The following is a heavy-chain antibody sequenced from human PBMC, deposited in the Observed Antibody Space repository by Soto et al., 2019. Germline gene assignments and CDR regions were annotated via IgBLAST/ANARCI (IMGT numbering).Heavy chain of an antibody. V-gene: IGHV3-33*01. CDR3: ARNLAYTTTKYAVDV. D-gene: IGHD3-16*01. CDR1: GFTFSIYC. Sequence: QVQLVESGGGVVQPGMSLRLSCVAAGFTFSIYCMHWVRQAPGKGLEWVALICDDGSDISYGDSVRGRFTISRDTSKNTLYLQMNSLRADYTAGSDCARNLAYTTTKYAVDVWGQGTKVTVSS. J-gene: IGHJ6*02. CDR2: ICDDGSDI.